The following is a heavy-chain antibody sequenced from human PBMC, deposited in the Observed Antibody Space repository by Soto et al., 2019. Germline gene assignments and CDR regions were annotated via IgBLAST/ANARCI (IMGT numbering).Heavy chain of an antibody. J-gene: IGHJ5*02. CDR1: GFTFSSYA. Sequence: PGGSLTLSCAASGFTFSSYAMSWVRQAPGQGLEWVSAISGSGGSTYYADSVKGRFTISRDNSKNTLYLQMNSLRAEDTAVYYCAEGIDYSNYPTINWFDPWGQGTLVTVSS. V-gene: IGHV3-23*01. CDR2: ISGSGGST. CDR3: AEGIDYSNYPTINWFDP. D-gene: IGHD4-4*01.